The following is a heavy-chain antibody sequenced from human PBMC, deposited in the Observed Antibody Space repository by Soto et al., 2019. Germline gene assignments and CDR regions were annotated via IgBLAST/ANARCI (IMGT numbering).Heavy chain of an antibody. Sequence: PGGSLRLSCGASGFTFRSYGMHWVRQAPGKGLEWVAVISYDGSNKYYADSVKGRFTISRDNSKNTLYLQMNSLRAEDTAVYYCAKVPSDSSGYYYWGQGTLVTVSS. CDR1: GFTFRSYG. CDR2: ISYDGSNK. D-gene: IGHD3-22*01. CDR3: AKVPSDSSGYYY. V-gene: IGHV3-30*18. J-gene: IGHJ4*02.